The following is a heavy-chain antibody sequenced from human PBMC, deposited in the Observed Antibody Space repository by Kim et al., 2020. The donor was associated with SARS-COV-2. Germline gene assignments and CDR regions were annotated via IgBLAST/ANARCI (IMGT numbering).Heavy chain of an antibody. CDR1: GYTFTGYY. Sequence: ASVKVSCKASGYTFTGYYMHWVRQAPGQGLEWMGWINPNSGGTNYAQKFRGWVTMTRDTSISTAYMELSRLRSDDTAVYYCARASPPEWLVGNKLRARTSAYYFDYWGQGTLVTVSS. D-gene: IGHD6-19*01. J-gene: IGHJ4*02. V-gene: IGHV1-2*04. CDR3: ARASPPEWLVGNKLRARTSAYYFDY. CDR2: INPNSGGT.